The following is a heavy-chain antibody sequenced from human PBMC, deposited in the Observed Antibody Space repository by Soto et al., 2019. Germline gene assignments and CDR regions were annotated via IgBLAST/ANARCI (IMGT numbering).Heavy chain of an antibody. Sequence: GESLKISCQGSGYRFSSFWIGWVRQMPGKGLEWMGIAQPGHSDTRYSPAFQGHVTISRDNAKNSLYLEMNSLRAEDTAVYYCARESEDLTSNFDYWGQGTLVTVSS. CDR1: GYRFSSFW. CDR2: AQPGHSDT. V-gene: IGHV5-51*01. CDR3: ARESEDLTSNFDY. J-gene: IGHJ4*02.